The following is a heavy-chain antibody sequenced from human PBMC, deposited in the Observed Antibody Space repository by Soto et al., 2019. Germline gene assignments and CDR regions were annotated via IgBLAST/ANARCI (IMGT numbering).Heavy chain of an antibody. CDR2: ISSSGSTI. CDR1: GFTFSSYE. D-gene: IGHD2-15*01. CDR3: AREEMGYCSGGSCQLDY. Sequence: GGSLRLSCAASGFTFSSYEMNWVLQAPGKGLEWVSYISSSGSTIYYADAVKGRFTISRDNAKNSTYLQMNSLRAEDTAVYYCAREEMGYCSGGSCQLDYWGQGTLVTVSS. V-gene: IGHV3-48*03. J-gene: IGHJ4*02.